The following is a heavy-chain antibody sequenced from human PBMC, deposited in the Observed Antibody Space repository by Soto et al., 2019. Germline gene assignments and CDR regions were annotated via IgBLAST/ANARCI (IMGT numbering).Heavy chain of an antibody. J-gene: IGHJ6*02. CDR2: ISSSSSTI. CDR1: GFTFSSYS. D-gene: IGHD6-13*01. Sequence: GGSLRLSCAASGFTFSSYSMSWVRQAPGKGLEWVSYISSSSSTIYYADSVKGRFTISRDNAKNSLYLQMNSLRYEDTAVYYCARVRQQLLYGMDVWGQGTTVTVSS. V-gene: IGHV3-48*02. CDR3: ARVRQQLLYGMDV.